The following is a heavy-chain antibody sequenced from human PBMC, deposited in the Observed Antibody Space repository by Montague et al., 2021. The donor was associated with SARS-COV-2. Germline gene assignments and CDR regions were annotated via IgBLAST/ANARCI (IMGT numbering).Heavy chain of an antibody. J-gene: IGHJ6*02. Sequence: SLRLSCAASGFTFSSYAMHWVRQAPGKGLEWVAVISYDGSNKYXXXSXXGRFTISRDNSKNTLYLQMNSLRAEDTAVYYCATGRGGGYYYGMDVWGQGTTVTVSS. V-gene: IGHV3-30-3*01. CDR3: ATGRGGGYYYGMDV. D-gene: IGHD3-16*01. CDR1: GFTFSSYA. CDR2: ISYDGSNK.